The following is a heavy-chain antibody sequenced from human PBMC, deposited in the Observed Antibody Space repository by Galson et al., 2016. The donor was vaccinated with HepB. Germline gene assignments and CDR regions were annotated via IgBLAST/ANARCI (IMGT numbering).Heavy chain of an antibody. V-gene: IGHV1-2*02. Sequence: SVKVSCKASGYTFTPYDIYWVRQAPGQGLEWMGWINPNNGDTMYAQNFRGRVTLTRDTSISPAYMELDSLTSDDTAVYYCARPVNRVGTGYWGQGTLVTVSS. CDR3: ARPVNRVGTGY. D-gene: IGHD1-1*01. CDR2: INPNNGDT. CDR1: GYTFTPYD. J-gene: IGHJ4*02.